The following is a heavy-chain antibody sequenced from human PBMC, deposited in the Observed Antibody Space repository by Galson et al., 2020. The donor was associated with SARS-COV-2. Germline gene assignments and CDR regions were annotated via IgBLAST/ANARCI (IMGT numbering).Heavy chain of an antibody. CDR3: AKDRRDGSCGLGYFDF. J-gene: IGHJ4*02. CDR2: IRYDGSNK. Sequence: QLGESLKISCAASGFTFSSYGMHWVRQAPGKGLEWVAFIRYDGSNKYYAGSVKGRFTISRDNSKNTLYLQMNSLRGEDTAVYYCAKDRRDGSCGLGYFDFGGQGTPVVVSS. D-gene: IGHD1-26*01. CDR1: GFTFSSYG. V-gene: IGHV3-30*02.